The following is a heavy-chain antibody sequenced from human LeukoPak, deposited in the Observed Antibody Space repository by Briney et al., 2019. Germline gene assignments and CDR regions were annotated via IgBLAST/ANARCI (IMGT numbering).Heavy chain of an antibody. J-gene: IGHJ5*02. Sequence: SETLSLTCTVSGYSISSGYYWGWIRQPPGKGLEWIGSIYHSGSTYYNPSLRSRVIISVDTSKNQFSLKLSSVTAADTAVYYRAKNGTPGRVLLAATRYNWFDPWGQGTLVTVSS. CDR2: IYHSGST. V-gene: IGHV4-38-2*02. CDR1: GYSISSGYY. D-gene: IGHD2-15*01. CDR3: AKNGTPGRVLLAATRYNWFDP.